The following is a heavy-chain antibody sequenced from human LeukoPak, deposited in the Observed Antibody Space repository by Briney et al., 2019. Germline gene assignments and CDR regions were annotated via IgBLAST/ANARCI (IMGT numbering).Heavy chain of an antibody. CDR2: INPSGGST. Sequence: ASVKVSCKESGYTFISYYMHWVRQAPGQGLEWMGIINPSGGSTTYAQTFQGRVTMTRDTSTSTVYMELSSLRSEDTAVYYCARDEQLVYPYKNDILTIPGYYFMDVWGKGTTVTVSS. CDR1: GYTFISYY. J-gene: IGHJ6*03. D-gene: IGHD3-9*01. V-gene: IGHV1-46*01. CDR3: ARDEQLVYPYKNDILTIPGYYFMDV.